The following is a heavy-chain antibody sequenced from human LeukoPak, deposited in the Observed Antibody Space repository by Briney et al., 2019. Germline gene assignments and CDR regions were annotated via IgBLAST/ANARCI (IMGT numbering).Heavy chain of an antibody. CDR2: IKDDGSEK. CDR3: AKESAYTSPRNYYFDY. J-gene: IGHJ4*02. V-gene: IGHV3-7*03. D-gene: IGHD1-14*01. Sequence: GGSLRLSCAASGFLFSSYWTTWVRQAPGKGLEWVAIIKDDGSEKYFVDSAKGRFTISRDNSRNTVDLQMNSLRADDTAIYYCAKESAYTSPRNYYFDYWGQGTLVTVSS. CDR1: GFLFSSYW.